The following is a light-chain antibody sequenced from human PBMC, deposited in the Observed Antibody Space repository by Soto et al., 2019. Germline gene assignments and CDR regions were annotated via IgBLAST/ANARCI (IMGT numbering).Light chain of an antibody. CDR3: SSFTSSSTYV. J-gene: IGLJ1*01. CDR1: SSDVGSYNR. V-gene: IGLV2-18*02. CDR2: EVS. Sequence: SVLTQPPSVSGSPGHAVAISCTGTSSDVGSYNRVAWYQQSPGTAPKLMIYEVSNRPSGVPDRFSGSKSGNTASLTISGLQAEDEADYYCSSFTSSSTYVFGTGTKLTVL.